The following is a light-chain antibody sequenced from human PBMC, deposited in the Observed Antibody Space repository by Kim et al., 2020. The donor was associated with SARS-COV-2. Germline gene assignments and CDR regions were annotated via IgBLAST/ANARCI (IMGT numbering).Light chain of an antibody. CDR3: SSRDSRGNNVV. V-gene: IGLV3-19*01. CDR2: GKN. J-gene: IGLJ2*01. CDR1: SLRSYY. Sequence: SSELTQDPAVSVALGQTVRITCQGDSLRSYYASWYQQKPGQAPVLVIYGKNNRPSGIPDRFSGSSSGHTASLTITGAHAEDEADYYCSSRDSRGNNVVFG.